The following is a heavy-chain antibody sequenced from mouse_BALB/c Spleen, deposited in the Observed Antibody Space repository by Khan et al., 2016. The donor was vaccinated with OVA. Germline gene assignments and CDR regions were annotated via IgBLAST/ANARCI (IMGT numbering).Heavy chain of an antibody. CDR1: GYSITSGYS. CDR2: IYFSGSI. V-gene: IGHV3-1*02. J-gene: IGHJ4*01. CDR3: ARDGNYMDY. Sequence: EVQLQESGPDLVKPSQSLSLTCTVTGYSITSGYSWHWIRQFPGNKLEWMAYIYFSGSINYNPSLKSRISVTRDTSKNQFFLQLNSVTTEYTATNYCARDGNYMDYWGQGTSVTVSS. D-gene: IGHD2-1*01.